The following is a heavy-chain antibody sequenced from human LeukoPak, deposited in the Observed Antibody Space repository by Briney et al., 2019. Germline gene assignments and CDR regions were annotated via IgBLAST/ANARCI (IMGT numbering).Heavy chain of an antibody. CDR1: GYTFTGYY. D-gene: IGHD6-19*01. V-gene: IGHV1-2*02. Sequence: ASVKVSCKASGYTFTGYYMHWVRQAPGQGLEWMGWINPNSGGTNYAQKFQGRVTITRDTSISTAYMELSRLRSDDTAVYYCARGGRRYSSGWYYYYGMDVWGQGTTVTVSS. CDR2: INPNSGGT. CDR3: ARGGRRYSSGWYYYYGMDV. J-gene: IGHJ6*02.